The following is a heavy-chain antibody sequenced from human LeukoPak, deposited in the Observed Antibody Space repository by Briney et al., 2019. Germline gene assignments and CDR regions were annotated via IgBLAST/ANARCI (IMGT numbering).Heavy chain of an antibody. D-gene: IGHD2-2*01. CDR3: ARRWCSSTSCQFDY. CDR2: ISAYNGNT. CDR1: GYTFTSYG. Sequence: EASVKVSCKASGYTFTSYGISWVRQAPGQGLEWMGWISAYNGNTNYAQKLQGRVTMTTDTSTSTAYMELRSLRSDDTAVYYCARRWCSSTSCQFDYWGQGTLVTVSS. J-gene: IGHJ4*02. V-gene: IGHV1-18*01.